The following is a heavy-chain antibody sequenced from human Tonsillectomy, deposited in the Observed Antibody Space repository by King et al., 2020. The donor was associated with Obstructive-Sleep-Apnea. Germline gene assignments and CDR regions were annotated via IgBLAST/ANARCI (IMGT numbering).Heavy chain of an antibody. Sequence: EVQLVESGGGLVKPGGSLRLSCAASGLTLTNAWMSWVRQAPGKGLEWVGLIKRKADGGTTDYAAPVKGRFTISTDESRNTVYLQMNSLKIEDSALYYCATERGATWYYYYGMDVWGQGTTVTVS. J-gene: IGHJ6*02. D-gene: IGHD3-16*01. CDR2: IKRKADGGTT. CDR3: ATERGATWYYYYGMDV. V-gene: IGHV3-15*01. CDR1: GLTLTNAW.